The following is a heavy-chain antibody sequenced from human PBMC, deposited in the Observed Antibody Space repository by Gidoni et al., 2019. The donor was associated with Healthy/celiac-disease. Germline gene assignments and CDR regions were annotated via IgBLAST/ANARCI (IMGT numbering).Heavy chain of an antibody. V-gene: IGHV4-59*01. CDR1: GGSISIYY. CDR3: AIGSRFLEWLPPKGSFAP. CDR2: LYYSART. D-gene: IGHD3-3*01. J-gene: IGHJ5*02. Sequence: QVQLQESGPGLVKPSETQYLTCTASGGSISIYYWSWIRQPPGKGLELIGYLYYSARTNYNPSIKNRVTISVDTSQNQFSLKLSSVTSADAAVYYCAIGSRFLEWLPPKGSFAPWGQGTLVTVSS.